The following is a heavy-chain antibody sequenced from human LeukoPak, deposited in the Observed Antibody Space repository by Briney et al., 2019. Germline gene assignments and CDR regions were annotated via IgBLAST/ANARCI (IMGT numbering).Heavy chain of an antibody. Sequence: GGSLRLSCAASGFTFSSYWMHWVRQAPGKGLVWVSRINSDGSSTSYADSVKGRFTISRDNAKNTLYLQMNSLRAEDTAVYYCARPDTSGYNWFAPWGQGTLVTVSS. J-gene: IGHJ5*02. CDR3: ARPDTSGYNWFAP. CDR1: GFTFSSYW. D-gene: IGHD3-22*01. V-gene: IGHV3-74*01. CDR2: INSDGSST.